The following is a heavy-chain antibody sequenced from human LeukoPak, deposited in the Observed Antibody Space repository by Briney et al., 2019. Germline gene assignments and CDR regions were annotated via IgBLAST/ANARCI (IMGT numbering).Heavy chain of an antibody. Sequence: GGSLRLSCAASGFTFSSYAMSWVRQAPGKGLEWDSAISGSGGSTYYADSVKGRFTISRGNSKSTLYLQMNSLRAEDTAVYYCAKDPPYSSSWSGPYFDYWGQGTLVTVSS. D-gene: IGHD6-13*01. CDR1: GFTFSSYA. CDR3: AKDPPYSSSWSGPYFDY. J-gene: IGHJ4*02. CDR2: ISGSGGST. V-gene: IGHV3-23*01.